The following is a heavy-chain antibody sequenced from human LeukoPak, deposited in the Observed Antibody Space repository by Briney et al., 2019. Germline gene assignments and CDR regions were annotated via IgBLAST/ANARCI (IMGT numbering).Heavy chain of an antibody. CDR3: ARGHPGLPSYDYVWGSYRYYYYYMDV. J-gene: IGHJ6*03. V-gene: IGHV4-38-2*02. CDR2: IYHSGST. D-gene: IGHD3-16*02. CDR1: GYSISSGYY. Sequence: SETLPLTCTVSGYSISSGYYWGWIRQPPGKGLEWIGSIYHSGSTYYNPSLKSRVTISVDTSKNQFSLKLSSVTAADTAVYYCARGHPGLPSYDYVWGSYRYYYYYMDVWGKGTTVTISS.